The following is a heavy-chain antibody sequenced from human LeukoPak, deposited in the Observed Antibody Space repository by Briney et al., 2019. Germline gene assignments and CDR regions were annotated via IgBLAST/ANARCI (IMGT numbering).Heavy chain of an antibody. CDR1: GFTFSSYA. D-gene: IGHD5-24*01. J-gene: IGHJ3*02. Sequence: GGSLRLSCAASGFTFSSYAMHWVRQAPGKGLEWVAVISYDGSNKYYADSVKGRFTISRDNSKNTLYLQMNSLRAEDTAVYYCARDRERWLAKKGAFDIWGQGTMVTVSS. V-gene: IGHV3-30-3*01. CDR2: ISYDGSNK. CDR3: ARDRERWLAKKGAFDI.